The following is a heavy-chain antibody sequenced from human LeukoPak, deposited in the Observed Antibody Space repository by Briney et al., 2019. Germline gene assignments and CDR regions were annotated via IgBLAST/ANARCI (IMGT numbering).Heavy chain of an antibody. CDR3: ARDYGGLVDAFDI. CDR2: IYYSGST. J-gene: IGHJ3*02. D-gene: IGHD4-23*01. Sequence: SETLSLTCTVSGGSISSHYWSWIRQPPGKGLEWIGYIYYSGSTNYNPSLKSRVTISVDTSKNQFSLKLSSVTAADTAVYYCARDYGGLVDAFDIWGQGTMVTVSS. CDR1: GGSISSHY. V-gene: IGHV4-59*11.